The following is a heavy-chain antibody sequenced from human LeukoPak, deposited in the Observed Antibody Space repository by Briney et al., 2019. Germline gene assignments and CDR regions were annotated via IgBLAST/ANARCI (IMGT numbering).Heavy chain of an antibody. CDR3: ARGTYYYGSGRYDAFDI. J-gene: IGHJ3*02. CDR1: GYTFTSYD. D-gene: IGHD3-10*01. CDR2: MNPNSGNT. V-gene: IGHV1-8*01. Sequence: ASVKVSCKASGYTFTSYDINWVRQATGQGLEWMGWMNPNSGNTGHAQKFQGRVTMTRNTSISTAYMELSSLRSEDTAVYYCARGTYYYGSGRYDAFDIWGQGTMVTVSS.